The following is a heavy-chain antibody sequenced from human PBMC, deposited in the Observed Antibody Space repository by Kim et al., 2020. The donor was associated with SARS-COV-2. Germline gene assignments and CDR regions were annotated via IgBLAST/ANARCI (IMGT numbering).Heavy chain of an antibody. CDR1: GFTFSSYA. V-gene: IGHV3-30*04. CDR2: ISYDGSNK. Sequence: GGSLRLSCAASGFTFSSYAMHWVRQAPGKGLEWVAVISYDGSNKYYADSVKGRFTISRDNSKNTLYLQMNSLRAEDTAVYYCARDLSSSWYPNWFDPWGQGTLVTVSS. CDR3: ARDLSSSWYPNWFDP. J-gene: IGHJ5*02. D-gene: IGHD6-13*01.